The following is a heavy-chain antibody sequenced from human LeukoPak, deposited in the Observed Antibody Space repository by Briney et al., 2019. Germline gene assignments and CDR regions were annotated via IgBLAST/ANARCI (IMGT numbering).Heavy chain of an antibody. Sequence: SVKVSCMASGGTFSSYAISWVRQAPGQGLEWMGGIIPIFSTANYAQKFQGRVTITADESTSTAYMELSSLRSEDTAVYYCARDYYDSYGMDVWGQGTTVTVSS. V-gene: IGHV1-69*01. J-gene: IGHJ6*02. D-gene: IGHD3-22*01. CDR1: GGTFSSYA. CDR2: IIPIFSTA. CDR3: ARDYYDSYGMDV.